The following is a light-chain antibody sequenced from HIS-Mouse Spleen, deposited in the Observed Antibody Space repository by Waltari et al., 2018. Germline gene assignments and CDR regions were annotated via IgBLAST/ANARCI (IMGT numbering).Light chain of an antibody. Sequence: EIVMTQSPATLSVSPGERATLSCRASQSVSSTLAWYQQKPGQAPRLLIYGASTRATGIPARFRGSGSGTEFTLTISSMQSEDFAVYYCQQYNNWPPLTFGGGTKVEIK. CDR2: GAS. CDR3: QQYNNWPPLT. CDR1: QSVSST. J-gene: IGKJ4*01. V-gene: IGKV3-15*01.